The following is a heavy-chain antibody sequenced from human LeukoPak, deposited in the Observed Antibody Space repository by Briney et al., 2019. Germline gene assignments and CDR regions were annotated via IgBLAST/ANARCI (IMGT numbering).Heavy chain of an antibody. V-gene: IGHV3-7*01. Sequence: GGSLRLSCAASGFTFSSYWMSWVRQAPGKGLEWVANIKQDGSEKYYVDSVKGRFTISRDSAKNSLYLQMNSLRAEDTAVYYCAIRVVPAATRFEYFQHWGQGTLVTVSS. CDR1: GFTFSSYW. D-gene: IGHD2-2*01. J-gene: IGHJ1*01. CDR3: AIRVVPAATRFEYFQH. CDR2: IKQDGSEK.